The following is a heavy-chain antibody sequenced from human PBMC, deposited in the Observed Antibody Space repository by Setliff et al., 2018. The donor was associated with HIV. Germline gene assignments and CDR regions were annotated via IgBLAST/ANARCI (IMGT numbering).Heavy chain of an antibody. J-gene: IGHJ4*02. CDR3: QVTIGY. D-gene: IGHD3-10*01. Sequence: SETLSLTCAVTGYAISSGYYWGWFRQSPGGGLEWIATISYSGTTYYSPSLNSRVTVSADTSKNQLSLRLSSVTAADTAVYYCQVTIGYWGQGIQVTVSS. V-gene: IGHV4-38-2*01. CDR2: ISYSGTT. CDR1: GYAISSGYY.